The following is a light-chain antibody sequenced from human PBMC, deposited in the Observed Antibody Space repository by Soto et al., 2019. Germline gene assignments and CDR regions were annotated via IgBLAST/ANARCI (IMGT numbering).Light chain of an antibody. V-gene: IGKV1-5*03. Sequence: DIHMTPSPSTLSASVGDRVTITCRASQSISSWLAWYQQKPGKAPKLLIYKASSLKSGVPSRFSGSGSGTEFTLTISSLQPDDFATYYCQHYNSYSEAFGQGTKVDIK. J-gene: IGKJ1*01. CDR2: KAS. CDR3: QHYNSYSEA. CDR1: QSISSW.